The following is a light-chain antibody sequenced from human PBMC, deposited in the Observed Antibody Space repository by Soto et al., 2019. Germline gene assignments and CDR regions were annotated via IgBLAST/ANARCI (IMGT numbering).Light chain of an antibody. Sequence: EIVLTQSPGTLSLSPGERATLSCRASQSVTSNYLAWYQQKPGQAPRLLIYGASNRATGIPDRFSGSGSGTDFTLSISRLEPEDFAMYYCQQYAGSPRTFGQGTKVDIK. V-gene: IGKV3-20*01. J-gene: IGKJ1*01. CDR2: GAS. CDR3: QQYAGSPRT. CDR1: QSVTSNY.